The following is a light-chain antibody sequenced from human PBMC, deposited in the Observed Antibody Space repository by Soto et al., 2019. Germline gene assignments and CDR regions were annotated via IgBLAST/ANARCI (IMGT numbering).Light chain of an antibody. CDR3: QQYGSSQFT. V-gene: IGKV3-20*01. CDR1: QSVNSNY. J-gene: IGKJ3*01. CDR2: DTS. Sequence: EIVLLQSPGTLSLSPGEGATLSCRASQSVNSNYLAWYQQKPGQAPTVRIFDTSRRATGVPDRFSGSGSGTDFTLTISRLEPEDFAVYYCQQYGSSQFTFGPGTKVNIK.